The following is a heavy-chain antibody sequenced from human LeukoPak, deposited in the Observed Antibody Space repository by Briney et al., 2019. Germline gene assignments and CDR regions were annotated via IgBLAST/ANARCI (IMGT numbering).Heavy chain of an antibody. V-gene: IGHV3-23*01. CDR1: GFTFSSYA. J-gene: IGHJ4*02. CDR3: AKVDSGSYLSYFDY. Sequence: GGSLRLSCAASGFTFSSYAMSWVRQAPGKGLEWVSAISGSAGSTYYADSVKCRFTISRDNSKNTLYLQMNSLRAEDTAVYYCAKVDSGSYLSYFDYWGQGTLVTVSS. CDR2: ISGSAGST. D-gene: IGHD1-26*01.